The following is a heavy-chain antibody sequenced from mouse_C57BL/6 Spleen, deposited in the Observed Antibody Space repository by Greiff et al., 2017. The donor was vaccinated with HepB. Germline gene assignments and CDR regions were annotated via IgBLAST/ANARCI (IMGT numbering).Heavy chain of an antibody. CDR2: INPSNGGT. V-gene: IGHV1-53*01. Sequence: VQLQQSGTELVKPGASVKLSCKASGYTFTSYWMHWVKQRPGQGLEWIGNINPSNGGTNYNEKFKSKATLTVDKSSSTAYMQLSSLTSEDSAVYYCARAGGTTVVRYWYFDVWGTGTTVTVSS. CDR3: ARAGGTTVVRYWYFDV. CDR1: GYTFTSYW. D-gene: IGHD1-1*01. J-gene: IGHJ1*03.